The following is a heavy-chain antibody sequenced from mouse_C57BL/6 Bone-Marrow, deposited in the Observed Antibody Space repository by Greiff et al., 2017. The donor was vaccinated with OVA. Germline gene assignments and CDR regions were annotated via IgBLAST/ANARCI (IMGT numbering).Heavy chain of an antibody. J-gene: IGHJ1*03. D-gene: IGHD1-1*01. CDR2: IYPRSGNT. Sequence: VQLVESGAELARPGASVKLSCKASGYTFTSYGISWVKQRTGQGLEWIGEIYPRSGNTYYNEKFKGKATLTADKSYSTAYMELRSLTSEDSAVYFCAGLLDWYFDVWGTGTTVTVSS. CDR3: AGLLDWYFDV. CDR1: GYTFTSYG. V-gene: IGHV1-81*01.